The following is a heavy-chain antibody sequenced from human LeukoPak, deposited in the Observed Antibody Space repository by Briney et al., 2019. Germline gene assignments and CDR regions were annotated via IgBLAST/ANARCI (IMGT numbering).Heavy chain of an antibody. CDR1: GGSISSSSYY. Sequence: SETLSLTCSVSGGSISSSSYYWSWIRQPPGKGLEWIGYIHYSGSTNYNPSLKSRVTISGDTSQNQFSLKLNSVTAADTAMYYCARAFGCYPGICGFDIWGQGTMVTVSS. D-gene: IGHD2-15*01. V-gene: IGHV4-61*01. J-gene: IGHJ3*02. CDR2: IHYSGST. CDR3: ARAFGCYPGICGFDI.